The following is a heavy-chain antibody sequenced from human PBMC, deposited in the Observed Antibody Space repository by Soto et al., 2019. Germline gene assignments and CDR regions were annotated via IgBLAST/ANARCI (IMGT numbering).Heavy chain of an antibody. CDR2: IYYSGST. CDR3: ARSGYSSGWYDWFDP. J-gene: IGHJ5*02. Sequence: ETLSLTCTVSGGSISSSSYYWGWIRQPPGKGLEWIGSIYYSGSTYYNPSLKSRVTISVDTSKNQFSLKLSSVTAADTAVYYCARSGYSSGWYDWFDPWGQGTLVTVSS. CDR1: GGSISSSSYY. D-gene: IGHD6-19*01. V-gene: IGHV4-39*01.